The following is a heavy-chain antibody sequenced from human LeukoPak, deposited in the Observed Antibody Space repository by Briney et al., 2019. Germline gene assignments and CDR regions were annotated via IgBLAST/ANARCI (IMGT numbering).Heavy chain of an antibody. CDR2: ISGSGGST. CDR1: GFTFSSYA. V-gene: IGHV3-23*01. D-gene: IGHD3-22*01. J-gene: IGHJ4*02. CDR3: AKDHAHYYDSSGFVDY. Sequence: GGSLRLSCAASGFTFSSYAMSWVRQAPGKGLEWVSAISGSGGSTYYADSAKGRFTISRDNSKNTLYLQMNSLRAEDTAVYYCAKDHAHYYDSSGFVDYWGQGTLVTVSS.